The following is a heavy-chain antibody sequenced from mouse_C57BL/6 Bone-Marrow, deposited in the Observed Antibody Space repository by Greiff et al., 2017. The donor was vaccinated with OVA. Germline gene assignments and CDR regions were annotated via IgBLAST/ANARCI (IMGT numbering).Heavy chain of an antibody. J-gene: IGHJ4*01. CDR1: GYTFTSYG. V-gene: IGHV1-81*01. CDR3: ASSYAMDY. Sequence: QVQLQQSGAELARPGASVKLSCKASGYTFTSYGISWVKQRTGQGLEWIGEIYHRSGNTYYNEKFKGKATLTADKSSSTAYMELRSLTSEDSAVYFCASSYAMDYWGQGTSVTVSS. CDR2: IYHRSGNT.